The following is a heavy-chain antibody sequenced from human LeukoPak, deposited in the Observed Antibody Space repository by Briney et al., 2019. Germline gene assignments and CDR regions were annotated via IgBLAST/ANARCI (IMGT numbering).Heavy chain of an antibody. J-gene: IGHJ4*02. CDR1: GGSISSSSYY. CDR3: ARGSGSYRYYFDY. D-gene: IGHD1-26*01. V-gene: IGHV4-39*07. Sequence: SETLSLTCIVSGGSISSSSYYWGWIRQPPGKGLEWIGSIYYSGSTYYNPSLKSRVTISVDTSKNQFSLKLSSVTAADTAVYYCARGSGSYRYYFDYWGQGTLVTVSS. CDR2: IYYSGST.